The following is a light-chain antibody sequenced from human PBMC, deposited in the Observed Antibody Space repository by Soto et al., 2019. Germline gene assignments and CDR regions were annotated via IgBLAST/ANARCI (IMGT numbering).Light chain of an antibody. Sequence: DIQLTQSPSSLSASVGDRVTITCRASQSISNYLNWFQQTPGKAPKLLIYAASSLQSGVPSRFSGSGSGTDFTLTISSLQPEDFATYYCLQSYSTPYTFGQGTKLEIK. J-gene: IGKJ2*01. CDR1: QSISNY. CDR3: LQSYSTPYT. V-gene: IGKV1-39*01. CDR2: AAS.